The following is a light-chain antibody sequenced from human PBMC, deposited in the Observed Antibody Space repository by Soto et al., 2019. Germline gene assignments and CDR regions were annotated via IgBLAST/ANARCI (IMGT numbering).Light chain of an antibody. CDR3: QQYVTSPCA. CDR2: GAS. J-gene: IGKJ1*01. Sequence: EIVLTQSPGTLSLSPGEIATLSCRASQSVSNSFLAWYQQKPGQAPRLLIYGASNMATGIPDRFSGSGSGTDFTLTISRLEPEDFAVYYCQQYVTSPCAFGQGTKVEIE. V-gene: IGKV3-20*01. CDR1: QSVSNSF.